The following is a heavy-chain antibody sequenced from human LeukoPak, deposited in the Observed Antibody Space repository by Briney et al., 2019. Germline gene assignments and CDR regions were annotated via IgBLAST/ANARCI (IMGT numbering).Heavy chain of an antibody. Sequence: GGSLRLSCAASGFTFSSYAMSWVRQAPGKGLEWVSAISGSGGSTYSADSVKGRFTISRDNSKNTLYLQMNSLRAEDTAVYYCAVGGDYYYYGMDVWGQGTTVTVSS. J-gene: IGHJ6*02. CDR2: ISGSGGST. CDR1: GFTFSSYA. CDR3: AVGGDYYYYGMDV. V-gene: IGHV3-23*01. D-gene: IGHD4-17*01.